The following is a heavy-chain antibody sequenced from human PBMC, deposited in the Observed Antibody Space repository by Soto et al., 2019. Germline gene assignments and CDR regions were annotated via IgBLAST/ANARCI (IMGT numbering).Heavy chain of an antibody. CDR1: GGSISSGGYS. J-gene: IGHJ4*02. D-gene: IGHD5-18*01. V-gene: IGHV4-30-2*01. CDR3: ARDDSYGDYFDY. CDR2: IYHSGST. Sequence: SETLSLTCAVSGGSISSGGYSWSWIRQPPGKGLEWIGYIYHSGSTYYNPSLKSRVTISVDRSKNQFSLKLSSVTAADTAVYYCARDDSYGDYFDYWGQGTLVTVSS.